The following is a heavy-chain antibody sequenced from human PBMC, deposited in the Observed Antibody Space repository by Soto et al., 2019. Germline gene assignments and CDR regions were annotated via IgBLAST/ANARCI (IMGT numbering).Heavy chain of an antibody. V-gene: IGHV3-13*01. CDR3: ARGGETNYFESSGLLDS. CDR1: GFNFSTYD. CDR2: IGSGGDT. D-gene: IGHD3-22*01. J-gene: IGHJ4*02. Sequence: EVQLVESGGGLVQPGGSLRLSCTASGFNFSTYDMHWVRQATGKGLEWVSIIGSGGDTYYPGSVKGRFTVCRENAKSYFYLQMDSLRAEDTAVYYCARGGETNYFESSGLLDSWGQGTLVTVSS.